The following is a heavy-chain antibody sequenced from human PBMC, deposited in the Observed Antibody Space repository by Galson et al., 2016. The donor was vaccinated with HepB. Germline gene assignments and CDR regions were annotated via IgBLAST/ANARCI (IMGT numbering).Heavy chain of an antibody. CDR1: GGSISSSPYY. CDR2: RSYSGSS. J-gene: IGHJ2*01. Sequence: SETLSLTCSVYGGSISSSPYYWGWIRQPPGKGLEWIGSRSYSGSSYYNPSLKSRITMSVDTSKNEFSLKLSSVTVADTAVYYCARLADSYGSGKYDWYFDLWGRGTLVTVSS. CDR3: ARLADSYGSGKYDWYFDL. V-gene: IGHV4-39*01. D-gene: IGHD3-10*01.